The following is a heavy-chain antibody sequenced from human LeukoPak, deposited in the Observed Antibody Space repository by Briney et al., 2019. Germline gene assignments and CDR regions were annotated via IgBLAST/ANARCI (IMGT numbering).Heavy chain of an antibody. V-gene: IGHV3-53*05. D-gene: IGHD3-3*01. CDR3: ARDGGYDFWSGYYQDY. Sequence: PGGSLRLSCAASGFSVSSNYMTWVRQAPGKGLECVSVIYGGGNTYYADSVKGRFTISRDNSKNTLYLQMNSLRAEDTAVYYCARDGGYDFWSGYYQDYWGQGTLVTVSS. CDR2: IYGGGNT. CDR1: GFSVSSNY. J-gene: IGHJ4*02.